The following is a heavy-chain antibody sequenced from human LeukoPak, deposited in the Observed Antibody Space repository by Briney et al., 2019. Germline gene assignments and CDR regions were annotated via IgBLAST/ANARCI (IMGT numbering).Heavy chain of an antibody. CDR2: ICTSGST. D-gene: IGHD3-22*01. J-gene: IGHJ4*02. CDR1: VGSISSYY. V-gene: IGHV4-4*07. CDR3: ARVSGYYDSSGYYGIYFDY. Sequence: SETLSLTCSVSVGSISSYYWSWIRQPAGKGLEWIGRICTSGSTNYNPSLKSRVTMSVDTSKNQFHLKLSSVTDADTAVYYCARVSGYYDSSGYYGIYFDYWGQGTLVTVSS.